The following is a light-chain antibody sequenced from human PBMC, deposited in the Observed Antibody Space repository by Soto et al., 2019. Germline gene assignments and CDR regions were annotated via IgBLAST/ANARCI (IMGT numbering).Light chain of an antibody. CDR2: DNN. J-gene: IGLJ2*01. CDR1: SSNIGAGYD. V-gene: IGLV1-40*01. CDR3: QSYDSSLSVHVV. Sequence: QSVLTQPPSVSGAPGQRVTISCTGSSSNIGAGYDVHWYQQLPGTAPKLLLYDNNNRPSGVPDRFSGSKSGTSASLAITGLQAEDEADYYCQSYDSSLSVHVVFGGGTKLTVL.